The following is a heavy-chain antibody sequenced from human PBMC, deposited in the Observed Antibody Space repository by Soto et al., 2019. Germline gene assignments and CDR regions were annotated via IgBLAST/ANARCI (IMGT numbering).Heavy chain of an antibody. CDR3: ARGKTNVYALAV. V-gene: IGHV3-74*01. CDR1: GFTFSSYW. Sequence: EVQLLESGGDLVQPGGSLRLSCAASGFTFSSYWMHWVRQAPGKELVWVSRIKGDGSSTNSADSLQGRFTISRDNAKSTLYLQINSQRAEDTAVYYCARGKTNVYALAVWGQGTAVTFSS. CDR2: IKGDGSST. J-gene: IGHJ6*02.